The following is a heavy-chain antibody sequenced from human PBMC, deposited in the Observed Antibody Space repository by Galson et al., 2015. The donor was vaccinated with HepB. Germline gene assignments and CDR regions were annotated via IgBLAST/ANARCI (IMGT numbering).Heavy chain of an antibody. CDR2: IDSRTSSR. V-gene: IGHV3-48*03. J-gene: IGHJ6*02. CDR1: GFVFSSHD. D-gene: IGHD3-10*01. Sequence: SLRLSCAASGFVFSSHDMNWVRQAPGQGLEWVSYIDSRTSSRYYADSVRGRFTISRDNAKNSLYLQMNSLRADDTAVYFCARDTYHYYSTSGTSMEFHYYGMDVWGQGTTVTVSS. CDR3: ARDTYHYYSTSGTSMEFHYYGMDV.